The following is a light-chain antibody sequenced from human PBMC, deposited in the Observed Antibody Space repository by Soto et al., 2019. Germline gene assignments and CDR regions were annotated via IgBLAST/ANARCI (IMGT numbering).Light chain of an antibody. CDR1: QSVTSSF. V-gene: IGKV3-20*01. CDR3: QQYGSSLMYT. J-gene: IGKJ2*01. Sequence: EIVLTQSPGTLSLSPGERATLSCRASQSVTSSFLAWYQQKPGQAPRLLIYGASSRATGIPDRFSGSGSGTDFTLTISRLGPEDFAVYYCQQYGSSLMYTCGQGTKLEIK. CDR2: GAS.